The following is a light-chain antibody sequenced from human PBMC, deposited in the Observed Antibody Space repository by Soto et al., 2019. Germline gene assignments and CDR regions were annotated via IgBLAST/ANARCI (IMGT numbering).Light chain of an antibody. CDR3: LQDYNYPLT. CDR2: AAS. CDR1: QGIRYD. J-gene: IGKJ4*01. V-gene: IGKV1-6*02. Sequence: AIEMTQSPSSLSASVGDRVTITCRASQGIRYDLGWYQQKPGKAPKVLIQAASSLQSGVPSRFSGSGSGTDFTLTISSLQPEYFATYYCLQDYNYPLTCGGGTKVEIK.